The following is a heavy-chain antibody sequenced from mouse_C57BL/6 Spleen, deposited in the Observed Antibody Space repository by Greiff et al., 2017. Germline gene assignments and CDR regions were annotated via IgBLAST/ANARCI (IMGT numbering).Heavy chain of an antibody. CDR1: GYSFTSGYY. CDR2: ISYDGSN. D-gene: IGHD1-1*01. V-gene: IGHV3-6*01. CDR3: AREGTTVVAFDY. J-gene: IGHJ2*01. Sequence: EVQLQESGPGLVKPSQSLSLTCSVTGYSFTSGYYWNWIRQFPGNKLEWMGYISYDGSNNYNPSLKNRISITRYTSKNQFCLKLNSVTTEDTATYYCAREGTTVVAFDYWGQGTTLTVSS.